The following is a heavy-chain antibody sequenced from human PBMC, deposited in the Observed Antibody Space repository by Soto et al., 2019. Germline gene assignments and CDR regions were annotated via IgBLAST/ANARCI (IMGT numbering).Heavy chain of an antibody. CDR2: ISYDGTNK. Sequence: LRLSCAASGFSFSISPMHWVRQAPGKGPEWVALISYDGTNKFYADSVKGRFTISRDNSKSPLYLQVDSLRSEDTAVYYCEKDLSSGWVGDFDYWGQGTLVTVPS. CDR1: GFSFSISP. CDR3: EKDLSSGWVGDFDY. V-gene: IGHV3-30-3*01. D-gene: IGHD6-19*01. J-gene: IGHJ4*02.